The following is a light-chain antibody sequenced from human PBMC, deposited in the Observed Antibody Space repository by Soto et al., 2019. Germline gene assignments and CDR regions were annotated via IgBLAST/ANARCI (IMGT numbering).Light chain of an antibody. CDR1: QGIRND. CDR3: QQYNNWPPLT. Sequence: IQMTQSPSSLSASVGDRVTITCRASQGIRNDLGWYQQKPGKAPKLLIYAASSLQSGVPSRFSGSESGTEFTLTISSLQSEDFAVYYCQQYNNWPPLTFGGGTKVDIK. V-gene: IGKV1-17*01. J-gene: IGKJ4*01. CDR2: AAS.